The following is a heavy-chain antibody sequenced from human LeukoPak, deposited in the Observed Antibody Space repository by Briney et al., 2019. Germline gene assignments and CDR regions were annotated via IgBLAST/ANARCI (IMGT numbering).Heavy chain of an antibody. Sequence: ASVKVSCKASGYTFTGYYMHWVRQAPGQGLEWMGWINPNSGGTNYQGRVTMTRDTSISTAYMELSRLRSDDTAVYYCARDTQDLWLGEPGLYFDYWGQGTLVTVSS. D-gene: IGHD3-10*01. V-gene: IGHV1-2*02. CDR3: ARDTQDLWLGEPGLYFDY. CDR1: GYTFTGYY. J-gene: IGHJ4*02. CDR2: INPNSGGT.